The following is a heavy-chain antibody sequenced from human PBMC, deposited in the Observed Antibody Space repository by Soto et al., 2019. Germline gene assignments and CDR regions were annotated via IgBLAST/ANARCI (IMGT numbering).Heavy chain of an antibody. CDR1: GYSFTSYW. V-gene: IGHV5-10-1*01. Sequence: PGESLKISCKGSGYSFTSYWISWVRQMPGKGLEWMGRIDPSDSYTNYSPSFQGHVTISADKSISTAYLQWSSLKASDTAMYYCARQGSGEYQLPYWFDPWGQGTLVTVSS. CDR2: IDPSDSYT. J-gene: IGHJ5*02. CDR3: ARQGSGEYQLPYWFDP. D-gene: IGHD2-2*01.